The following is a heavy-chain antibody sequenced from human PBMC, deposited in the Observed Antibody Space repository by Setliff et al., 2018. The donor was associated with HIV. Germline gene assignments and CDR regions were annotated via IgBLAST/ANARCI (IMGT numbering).Heavy chain of an antibody. CDR1: GDSIGAYH. CDR2: IHSSGTT. J-gene: IGHJ4*02. Sequence: SETLSLTCSVSGDSIGAYHWSWIRQPPGRGLEWIGYIHSSGTTHYNPSLGSRVTISFDASKKYFSLKLTSVTAADTAMYYCATYSAGEGGRGHWGQGTLVTVSS. V-gene: IGHV4-4*09. CDR3: ATYSAGEGGRGH. D-gene: IGHD2-15*01.